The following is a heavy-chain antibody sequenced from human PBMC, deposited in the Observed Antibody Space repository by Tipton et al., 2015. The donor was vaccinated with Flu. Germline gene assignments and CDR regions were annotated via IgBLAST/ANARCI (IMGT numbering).Heavy chain of an antibody. V-gene: IGHV4-59*01. CDR1: GGSISSYD. D-gene: IGHD2-2*01. CDR3: ARDRRVPAAIDIYYYYMDV. J-gene: IGHJ6*03. CDR2: IYYSGST. Sequence: TLSLTCTVSGGSISSYDWSWIRQPPGKGLEWIGYIYYSGSTNYNPSLKSRVTISVDTSKNQFSLKLSSVTAADTAVYYCARDRRVPAAIDIYYYYMDVWGKGTTVTVSS.